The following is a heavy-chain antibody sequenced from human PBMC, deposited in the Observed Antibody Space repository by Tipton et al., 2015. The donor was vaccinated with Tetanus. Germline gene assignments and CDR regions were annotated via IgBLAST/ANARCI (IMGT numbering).Heavy chain of an antibody. CDR2: MSPNSGNT. J-gene: IGHJ4*02. D-gene: IGHD6-13*01. CDR3: AAPLFRSAAGKAY. CDR1: GYSFTSYD. Sequence: QLVQSGPEVKKPGASVKVSCKASGYSFTSYDINWVRQATGQGLEWMGWMSPNSGNTGYAQNFQGRVTMTRNTSISTAYMELSSLRSEDTAVYYGAAPLFRSAAGKAYWGQGTLLTVSS. V-gene: IGHV1-8*01.